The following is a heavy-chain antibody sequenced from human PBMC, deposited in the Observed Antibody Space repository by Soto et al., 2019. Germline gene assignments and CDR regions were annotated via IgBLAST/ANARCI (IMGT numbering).Heavy chain of an antibody. CDR3: ARDRAHGFDI. Sequence: SVKVSCKASGYTFTTNGISWVRQAPGQGLEWMGWISTDKGNTNYAQKVQGRVTMTRDTSTSTVYMDLRSLRSEDTAVYYCARDRAHGFDIWGQGTMVTVSS. CDR2: ISTDKGNT. J-gene: IGHJ3*02. CDR1: GYTFTTNG. V-gene: IGHV1-18*01.